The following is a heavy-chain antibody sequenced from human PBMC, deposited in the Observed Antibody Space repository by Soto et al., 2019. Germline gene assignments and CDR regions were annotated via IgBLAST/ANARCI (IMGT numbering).Heavy chain of an antibody. J-gene: IGHJ2*01. D-gene: IGHD2-15*01. V-gene: IGHV3-23*01. CDR1: GFTFSSYG. CDR2: ISNGGSLT. Sequence: QLLESGGGLVQFGGSLRLSCAASGFTFSSYGMSWVRQVPGKGLEWVSSISNGGSLTYYADSVKGRCTISIDNCKNKLSLQMDRLSASDKAIYYCVSVLVNKQWWFHVWGRGTMVTVSS. CDR3: VSVLVNKQWWFHV.